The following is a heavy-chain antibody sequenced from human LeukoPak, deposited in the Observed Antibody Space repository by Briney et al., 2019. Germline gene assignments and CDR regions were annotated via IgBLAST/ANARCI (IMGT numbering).Heavy chain of an antibody. D-gene: IGHD3-10*01. Sequence: GGSLRLSCAASGFTFSSYGMHWVRQAPGKGLEWVVFIRYDGSNKHYADSVKGRFTISRDNSKNTLYLQMNSLRAEDTAVYYCAKNGLSLRYYGSGSRGVQDSNWFDPWGQGTLVTVSS. CDR2: IRYDGSNK. CDR1: GFTFSSYG. V-gene: IGHV3-30*02. CDR3: AKNGLSLRYYGSGSRGVQDSNWFDP. J-gene: IGHJ5*02.